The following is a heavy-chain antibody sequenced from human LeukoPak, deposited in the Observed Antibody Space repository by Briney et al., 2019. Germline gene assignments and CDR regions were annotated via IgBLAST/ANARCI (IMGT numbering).Heavy chain of an antibody. Sequence: SETRSLTCTVSGGSISSYFWSWIRQPPGKGLEWIGYIYYSGTTNYNPSLKSRVTISVDTSKNQFSLRLSSVTAADTAVYFCARHMGSYRGFDYWGQGTLVTVSS. J-gene: IGHJ4*02. D-gene: IGHD1-26*01. CDR3: ARHMGSYRGFDY. CDR1: GGSISSYF. V-gene: IGHV4-59*01. CDR2: IYYSGTT.